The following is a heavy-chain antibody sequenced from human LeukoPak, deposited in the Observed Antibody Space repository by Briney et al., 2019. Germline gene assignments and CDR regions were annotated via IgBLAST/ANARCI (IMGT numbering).Heavy chain of an antibody. J-gene: IGHJ4*02. CDR3: ARDPPTFSFDY. D-gene: IGHD3-16*01. V-gene: IGHV4-28*03. CDR2: IYYSGST. Sequence: IGYIYYSGSTYYNPSLKSRVTISVDKSKNQFSLKLSSVTAADTAVYYCARDPPTFSFDYWGQGTLVTVSS.